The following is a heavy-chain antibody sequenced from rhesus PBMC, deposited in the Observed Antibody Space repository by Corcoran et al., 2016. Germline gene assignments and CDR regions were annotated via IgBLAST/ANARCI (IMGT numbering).Heavy chain of an antibody. CDR2: IIPLVGIT. Sequence: QVQLVQSGAEVKKPGASVKVSCKASGFTFGSYAISWVGQAPGQGLEWMGVIIPLVGITNYAARFQGRVKITADTSTSTAYMELSSLRSEDTAVYYCARAPLGSGYRFIDYWGQGVLVTVSS. CDR1: GFTFGSYA. D-gene: IGHD2-21*01. J-gene: IGHJ4*01. CDR3: ARAPLGSGYRFIDY. V-gene: IGHV1-198*02.